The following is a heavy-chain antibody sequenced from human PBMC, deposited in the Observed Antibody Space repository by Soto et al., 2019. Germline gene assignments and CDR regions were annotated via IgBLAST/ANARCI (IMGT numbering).Heavy chain of an antibody. J-gene: IGHJ5*02. Sequence: QVQLVQSGAEVKKPGASVKVSCKASGCTFTGYYMHWVRQAPGQGLEWMGWINPNSGGTNYAQKFQGRVTMTRDTSLSTAYMEPSRLRSDDTAVYYCARDAGYCSGGSCYGRQNWFDPWGQGTLVTVSS. CDR3: ARDAGYCSGGSCYGRQNWFDP. CDR2: INPNSGGT. V-gene: IGHV1-2*02. D-gene: IGHD2-15*01. CDR1: GCTFTGYY.